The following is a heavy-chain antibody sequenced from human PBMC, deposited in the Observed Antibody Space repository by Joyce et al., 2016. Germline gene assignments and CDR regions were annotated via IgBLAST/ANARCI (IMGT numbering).Heavy chain of an antibody. J-gene: IGHJ4*02. V-gene: IGHV3-30*03. CDR3: AGGILTGYFDY. D-gene: IGHD3-9*01. CDR2: ISYDGSNK. CDR1: GFTFSNYG. Sequence: QGQLVESGGGVVQPGRSLRPSCAASGFTFSNYGMHWVRQAPGKGLEWVAVISYDGSNKHYGDSVKGLFAISRDNAKNTLYLQMNSLRAEDTAVYYCAGGILTGYFDYWGQGTLVTVSS.